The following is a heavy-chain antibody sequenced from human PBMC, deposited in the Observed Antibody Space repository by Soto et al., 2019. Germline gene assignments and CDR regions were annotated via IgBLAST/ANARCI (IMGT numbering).Heavy chain of an antibody. Sequence: QLQLQESGSGLVKPSQTLSLTCAVSGGSISSGGYSWSWIRQPPGKVLEWIGYMYHSGSTYYNPSLNSRATISIDRSTNQVSPKRSSVTAADTALYYGARAPDYWGQGILVAVSS. V-gene: IGHV4-30-2*01. CDR1: GGSISSGGYS. J-gene: IGHJ4*02. CDR3: ARAPDY. CDR2: MYHSGST.